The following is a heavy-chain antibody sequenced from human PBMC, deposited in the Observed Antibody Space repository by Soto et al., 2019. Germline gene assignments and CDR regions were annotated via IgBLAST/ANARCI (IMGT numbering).Heavy chain of an antibody. V-gene: IGHV4-39*01. CDR2: IYYSGST. Sequence: PSETLSLTCTVSGDSIRDYYWGWIRQPPGKGLEWIGSIYYSGSTYNNPSLRSRVSMSIDTSKGQFSLKLKSVTAADTALYFCARQRTSVVTQAYFDVWGPGSLVTVSS. J-gene: IGHJ4*02. CDR1: GDSIRDYY. D-gene: IGHD2-21*02. CDR3: ARQRTSVVTQAYFDV.